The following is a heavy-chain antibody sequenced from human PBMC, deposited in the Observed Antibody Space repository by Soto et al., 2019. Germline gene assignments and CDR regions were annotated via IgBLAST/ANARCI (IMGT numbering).Heavy chain of an antibody. CDR3: ARALSHDYSGGLGYYGMDA. D-gene: IGHD4-4*01. J-gene: IGHJ6*02. V-gene: IGHV1-18*04. Sequence: ASVKVSCKASGYTFTSYGISWVRQAPGQGLEWMGWISAYNGNTNYAQKLQGRVTMTTDTSTRTAYMELRSLRSDDTTVYYCARALSHDYSGGLGYYGMDAWGQGTTVTVSS. CDR1: GYTFTSYG. CDR2: ISAYNGNT.